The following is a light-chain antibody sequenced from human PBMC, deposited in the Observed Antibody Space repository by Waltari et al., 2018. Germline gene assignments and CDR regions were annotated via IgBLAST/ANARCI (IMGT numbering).Light chain of an antibody. CDR2: RND. V-gene: IGLV1-44*01. J-gene: IGLJ3*02. CDR3: AAWDDRMNGHWV. CDR1: SSNIGDNV. Sequence: QSVLTQPPSASGTPGQRVTISCSGSSSNIGDNVVNWYQQLPGEAPKLPIYRNDRGPAGVPDRFSASKSGTSASLAISGLQSEDEADYYCAAWDDRMNGHWVFGGGTKVTVL.